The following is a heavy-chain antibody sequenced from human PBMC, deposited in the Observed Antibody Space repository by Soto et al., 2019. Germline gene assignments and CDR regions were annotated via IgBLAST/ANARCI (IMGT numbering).Heavy chain of an antibody. Sequence: GGSLRLSCAASGFSFNTYEINWVRQAPGKGLEWVSYISTSGSTIYYADSVKGRFTISRDNGKNSLYLQMNSLRAEDTAVYYCAYGGSCDYWGQGTQVTVSS. D-gene: IGHD1-26*01. CDR1: GFSFNTYE. V-gene: IGHV3-48*03. CDR2: ISTSGSTI. CDR3: AYGGSCDY. J-gene: IGHJ4*02.